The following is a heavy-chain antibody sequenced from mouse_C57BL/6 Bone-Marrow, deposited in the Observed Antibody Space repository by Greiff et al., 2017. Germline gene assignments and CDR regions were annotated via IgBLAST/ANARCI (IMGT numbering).Heavy chain of an antibody. J-gene: IGHJ4*01. D-gene: IGHD1-1*01. V-gene: IGHV1-81*01. CDR2: IYPRSGNT. CDR1: GYTFPSYG. CDR3: AREITTVVAKQAMDD. Sequence: VQLQQSGAELAWPGASVKLSCKSSGYTFPSYGISWVKQRTGQGLVWIGEIYPRSGNTYYHEQFKGKATLTANKSSSTAYMELRSLTSEDAAVYFCAREITTVVAKQAMDDWGQGTSVTVSS.